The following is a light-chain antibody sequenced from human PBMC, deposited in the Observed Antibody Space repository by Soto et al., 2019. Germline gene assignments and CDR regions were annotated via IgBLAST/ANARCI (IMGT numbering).Light chain of an antibody. CDR1: QSITKY. CDR3: QQYNTYSSWT. CDR2: DVS. Sequence: DIQMTQSPSTLSVSIGDRVSITCRASQSITKYLGWYQQKPRKAPKLLIYDVSVLESGVPSRFSGSGSGTEFTLTISGLQADDFATYYCQQYNTYSSWTFGQGTKVEI. J-gene: IGKJ1*01. V-gene: IGKV1-5*01.